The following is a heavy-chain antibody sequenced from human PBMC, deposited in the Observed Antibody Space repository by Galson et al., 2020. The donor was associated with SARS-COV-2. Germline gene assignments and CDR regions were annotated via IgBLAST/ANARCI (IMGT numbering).Heavy chain of an antibody. Sequence: GESLKISCAASGFTFSSYAMHWVRQAPGKGLEWVAVISYDGSNKYYADSVKGRFTISRDNSKNTLYLQMNSLRAEDTAVYYCARALSGSYWSYFDYWGQGTLVTVSS. V-gene: IGHV3-30*04. CDR3: ARALSGSYWSYFDY. D-gene: IGHD1-26*01. CDR1: GFTFSSYA. CDR2: ISYDGSNK. J-gene: IGHJ4*02.